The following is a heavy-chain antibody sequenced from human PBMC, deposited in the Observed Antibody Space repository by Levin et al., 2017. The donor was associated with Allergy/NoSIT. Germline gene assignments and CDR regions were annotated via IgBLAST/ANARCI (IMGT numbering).Heavy chain of an antibody. D-gene: IGHD2-15*01. CDR2: ISSSSSYT. CDR3: AREVLGYCSGGSCYPAYYFDY. CDR1: GFTFSDYY. Sequence: GGSLRLSCAASGFTFSDYYMSWIRQAPGKGLEWVSYISSSSSYTNYADSVKGRFTISRDNAKNSLYLQMNSLRAEDTAVYYCAREVLGYCSGGSCYPAYYFDYWGQGTLVTVSS. V-gene: IGHV3-11*06. J-gene: IGHJ4*02.